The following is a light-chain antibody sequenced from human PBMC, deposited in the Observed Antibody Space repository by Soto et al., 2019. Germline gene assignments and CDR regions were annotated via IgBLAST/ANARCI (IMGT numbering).Light chain of an antibody. J-gene: IGLJ3*02. CDR1: SSDVGGDNY. CDR3: CSSADSYTVVV. Sequence: QSVLTQPRSVSGSPGQSVTISCTGTSSDVGGDNYVSWYQQHPGKAPRLMIYDVIERPSGVPDRFSGSKSGNTASLTISGLQAEDEADYYCCSSADSYTVVVFGGGTKVNVL. CDR2: DVI. V-gene: IGLV2-11*01.